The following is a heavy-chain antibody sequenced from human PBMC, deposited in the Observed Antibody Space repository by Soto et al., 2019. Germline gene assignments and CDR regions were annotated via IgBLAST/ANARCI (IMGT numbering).Heavy chain of an antibody. V-gene: IGHV3-49*03. Sequence: GGSLRLSCTASGFTFTDYDRSWFRQAPGKGLEWVGFIRSKDYGGTTEYAASVKGRFTISRDDSKSIAYLQMNSLKSEDTAVYYCSRAVGWYPNFDYWGQGTLVTVSS. CDR1: GFTFTDYD. CDR2: IRSKDYGGTT. CDR3: SRAVGWYPNFDY. J-gene: IGHJ4*02. D-gene: IGHD6-19*01.